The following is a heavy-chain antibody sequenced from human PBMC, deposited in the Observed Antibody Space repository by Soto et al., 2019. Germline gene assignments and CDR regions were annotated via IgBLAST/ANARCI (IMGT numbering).Heavy chain of an antibody. D-gene: IGHD3-16*01. V-gene: IGHV4-31*03. CDR3: ALRLGDPGRLYFDY. CDR1: GGTISSGGYY. Sequence: PSETLSLTCTVSGGTISSGGYYCSWIRQHPGKGLEWIGYIYYSGSTYYNPSLKSRVSISVDTSKNQFSLKLSSVTAADTAVYYCALRLGDPGRLYFDYWGRGTLVTVSS. CDR2: IYYSGST. J-gene: IGHJ4*02.